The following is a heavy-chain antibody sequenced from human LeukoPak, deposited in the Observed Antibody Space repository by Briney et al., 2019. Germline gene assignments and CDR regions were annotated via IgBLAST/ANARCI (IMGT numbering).Heavy chain of an antibody. Sequence: SETLSLTCTVSGGSISSYYWSWIRQPPGKGLEWIGYIYYSGSTNYNPSLKSRVTISVDTSKNQFSLKLSSVTAADTAVYYCARDGYYYYYYMDVWGKGTTVTVSS. J-gene: IGHJ6*03. CDR2: IYYSGST. V-gene: IGHV4-59*01. CDR1: GGSISSYY. CDR3: ARDGYYYYYYMDV.